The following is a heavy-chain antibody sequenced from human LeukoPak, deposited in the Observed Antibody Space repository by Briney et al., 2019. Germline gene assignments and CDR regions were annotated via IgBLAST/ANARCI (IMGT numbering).Heavy chain of an antibody. V-gene: IGHV4-59*01. CDR1: GGSISSYY. CDR3: AKCSGGGCHDDAFDI. J-gene: IGHJ3*02. Sequence: SETLSLTCTVSGGSISSYYWSWIRQPPGKGLEWIGYIYYSGSTNYNPSLKSRVTISVDTSKNQFSLKLSSVTAADTAVYYCAKCSGGGCHDDAFDIWGQGAMVTVSS. CDR2: IYYSGST. D-gene: IGHD2-15*01.